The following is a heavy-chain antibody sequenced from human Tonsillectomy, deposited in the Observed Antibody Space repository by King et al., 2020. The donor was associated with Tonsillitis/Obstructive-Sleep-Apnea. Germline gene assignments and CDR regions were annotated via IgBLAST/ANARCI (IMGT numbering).Heavy chain of an antibody. CDR1: GGTFSSYA. J-gene: IGHJ6*03. CDR2: IIPIFGTA. V-gene: IGHV1-69*01. Sequence: QLVQSGAEVKKPGSSVKVSCKASGGTFSSYAISWVRQAPGQGLEWMGGIIPIFGTANYAQKFQGRVTITADESTSTAYMELSSLRSEDTAVYYCARDRYWTARDEFWSGYSYYYYMDVWGKGTTVTVSS. D-gene: IGHD3-3*01. CDR3: ARDRYWTARDEFWSGYSYYYYMDV.